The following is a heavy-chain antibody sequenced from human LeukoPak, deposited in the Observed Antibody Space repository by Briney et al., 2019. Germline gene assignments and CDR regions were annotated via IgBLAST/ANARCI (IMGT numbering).Heavy chain of an antibody. CDR3: ARDRGSGWSSFDY. V-gene: IGHV4-4*02. Sequence: PSGTLSLTCAVSGGSISSSNWWSWVRQPPGKGLEWIGEIYHSGSTNYNPSLKSRVTISVDKSKNQFSLKLSSVTAADTAVYYCARDRGSGWSSFDYWGQGTLVTVSS. CDR2: IYHSGST. D-gene: IGHD6-19*01. CDR1: GGSISSSNW. J-gene: IGHJ4*02.